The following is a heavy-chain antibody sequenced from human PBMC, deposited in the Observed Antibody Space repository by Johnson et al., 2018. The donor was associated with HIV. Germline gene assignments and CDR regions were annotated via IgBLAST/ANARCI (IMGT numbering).Heavy chain of an antibody. J-gene: IGHJ3*02. D-gene: IGHD1-26*01. CDR1: GFAFSNYG. Sequence: QVQLVESGGGVVQPGRSLRLSCAASGFAFSNYGMHWVRQAPGKGLEWVAVISFDGSNKYYADSVKGRFTISRDNSKNTLYLQMNSLRAEDTAVYHCARDRIVGADYDAFDIWGQGTMVTVSS. CDR3: ARDRIVGADYDAFDI. CDR2: ISFDGSNK. V-gene: IGHV3-30*19.